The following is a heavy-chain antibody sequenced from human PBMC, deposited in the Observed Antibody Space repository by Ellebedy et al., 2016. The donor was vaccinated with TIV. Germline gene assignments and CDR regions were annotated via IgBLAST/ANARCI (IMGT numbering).Heavy chain of an antibody. CDR3: AQLRGYRYGPVDY. Sequence: SVKVSCKTPGGTFSANAISWVRQAPGQGLEWMGGNIAIFGTVDNAQKFQDSVTITADESTSTVYMELNSLRSEETAVYYGAQLRGYRYGPVDYWGQGTLVTVSA. CDR1: GGTFSANA. D-gene: IGHD5-18*01. V-gene: IGHV1-69*13. J-gene: IGHJ4*02. CDR2: NIAIFGTV.